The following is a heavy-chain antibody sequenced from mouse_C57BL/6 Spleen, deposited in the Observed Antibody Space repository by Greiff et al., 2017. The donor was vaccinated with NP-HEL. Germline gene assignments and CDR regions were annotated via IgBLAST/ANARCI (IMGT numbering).Heavy chain of an antibody. CDR2: IYPRDGST. J-gene: IGHJ2*01. V-gene: IGHV1-85*01. CDR1: GYTFTSYD. Sequence: QVHVKQSGPELVKPGASVKLSCKASGYTFTSYDINWVKQRPGQGLEWIGWIYPRDGSTKYNEKFKGKATLTVDTSSSTAYMELHSLTSEDSAVYFCARGDITTVVAPFDYWGQGTTLTVSS. D-gene: IGHD1-1*01. CDR3: ARGDITTVVAPFDY.